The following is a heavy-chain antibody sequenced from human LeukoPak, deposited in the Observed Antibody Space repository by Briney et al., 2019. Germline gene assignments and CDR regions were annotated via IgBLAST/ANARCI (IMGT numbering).Heavy chain of an antibody. CDR1: GYTFTGYF. CDR2: IKANSGGT. V-gene: IGHV1-2*02. Sequence: GASVKVSCKASGYTFTGYFIHWVRQAPGQGLEWMGWIKANSGGTKYTQKFQGRVTITRDTSISTAYMDLRRLRPDDTAVYYCATTYYGSGSYGLSPLDFWGQGTLVTVSS. D-gene: IGHD3-10*01. CDR3: ATTYYGSGSYGLSPLDF. J-gene: IGHJ4*02.